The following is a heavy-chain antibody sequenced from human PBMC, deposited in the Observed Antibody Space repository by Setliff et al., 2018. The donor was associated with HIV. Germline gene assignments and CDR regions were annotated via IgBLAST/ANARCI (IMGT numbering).Heavy chain of an antibody. CDR3: ARGKGVGGVIITGGLDV. D-gene: IGHD3-10*01. J-gene: IGHJ6*03. CDR1: GYTFASYD. V-gene: IGHV1-8*02. CDR2: MNPNSGNT. Sequence: ASVKVSCKASGYTFASYDINWVRQAAGQGLEWMGWMNPNSGNTGYAQKFQGRVTMTGNTSISTAYMELSSLRSEDTAVYFCARGKGVGGVIITGGLDVWGKGTTVTVS.